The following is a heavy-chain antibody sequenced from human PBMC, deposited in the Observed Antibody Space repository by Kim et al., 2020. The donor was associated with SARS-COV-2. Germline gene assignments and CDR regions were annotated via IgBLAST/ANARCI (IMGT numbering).Heavy chain of an antibody. D-gene: IGHD6-25*01. CDR3: ARVEAAPEY. V-gene: IGHV3-74*01. Sequence: GGSLRLSCAASGFTISGYWMHWVRLAPGKGLVWVAHINSDGTSTSYADSVKGRFTISRDDAKNTLFLQMNSLRVEDTAVYYCARVEAAPEYWGQGTLVTVSS. J-gene: IGHJ1*01. CDR2: INSDGTST. CDR1: GFTISGYW.